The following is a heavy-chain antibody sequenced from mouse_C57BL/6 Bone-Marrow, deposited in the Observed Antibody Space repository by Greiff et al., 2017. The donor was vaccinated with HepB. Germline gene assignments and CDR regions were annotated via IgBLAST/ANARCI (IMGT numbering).Heavy chain of an antibody. CDR2: IYPRSGNT. Sequence: QVQLQQPGAELVKPGASVKMSCKASGYTFTSYWITWVKQRPGQGLEWIGDIYPRSGNTYYNEKFKGKATLTADKSSSTAYMELRSLTSEDSAVYFCARRGTGKDYFDYWGQGTTLTVSS. CDR1: GYTFTSYW. CDR3: ARRGTGKDYFDY. J-gene: IGHJ2*01. D-gene: IGHD4-1*01. V-gene: IGHV1-55*01.